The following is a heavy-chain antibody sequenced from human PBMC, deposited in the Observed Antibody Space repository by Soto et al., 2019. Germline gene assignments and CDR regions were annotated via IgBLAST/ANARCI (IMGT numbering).Heavy chain of an antibody. CDR2: IYYSGST. D-gene: IGHD4-17*01. CDR1: GGSISSGDYY. J-gene: IGHJ4*02. Sequence: QVQLQESGPGLVKPSQTLSLTCTVSGGSISSGDYYWSWIRQPPGKGLEWIGYIYYSGSTYYNPSLKSRVTISVDTSKNQFALKLSSVTAADTAVYYCARGDPATVTTPDYFDYWGQGTLVTVSS. V-gene: IGHV4-30-4*01. CDR3: ARGDPATVTTPDYFDY.